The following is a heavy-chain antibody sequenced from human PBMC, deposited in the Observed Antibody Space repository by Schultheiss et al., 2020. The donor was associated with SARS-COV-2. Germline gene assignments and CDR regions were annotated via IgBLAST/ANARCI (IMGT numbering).Heavy chain of an antibody. CDR3: ARYYYYDSSGFDY. D-gene: IGHD3-22*01. V-gene: IGHV1-2*02. CDR1: GYTFTGYY. Sequence: ASVKVSCKASGYTFTGYYLHWVRQAPGQGLEWMGWISPNSGGTNYAQKFQGRVTITADESTSTAYMELSSLRSDDTAVYYCARYYYYDSSGFDYWGQGTLVTVSS. CDR2: ISPNSGGT. J-gene: IGHJ4*02.